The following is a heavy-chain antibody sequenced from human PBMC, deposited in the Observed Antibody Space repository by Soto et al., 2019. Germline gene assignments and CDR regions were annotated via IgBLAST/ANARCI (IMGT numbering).Heavy chain of an antibody. V-gene: IGHV1-45*02. CDR1: GYTFTYRY. Sequence: QMQLVQSGTEVKKTGSSVKVSCKASGYTFTYRYLHWVRQAPGQALEWMGWITPLNGNTDYAQKFQDRVTITRDRSMSTAYMELSSLRSEDTAMYYCAVIAVADDAFDIWGQGTMVTVSS. CDR3: AVIAVADDAFDI. CDR2: ITPLNGNT. D-gene: IGHD6-19*01. J-gene: IGHJ3*02.